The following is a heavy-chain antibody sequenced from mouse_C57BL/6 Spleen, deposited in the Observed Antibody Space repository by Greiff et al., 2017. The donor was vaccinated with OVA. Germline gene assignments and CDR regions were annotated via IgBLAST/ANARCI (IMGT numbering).Heavy chain of an antibody. CDR1: GYTFTSYW. J-gene: IGHJ2*01. CDR2: IDPSDSET. V-gene: IGHV1-52*01. Sequence: VQLQQPGAELVRPGSSVKLSCKASGYTFTSYWMHWVKQRPIQGLEWIGNIDPSDSETHYNQKFKDKATLTVDKSSSTAYMQLSSLTSEDSAVYYCARGGALTTVVGFDYWGQGTTLTVSS. D-gene: IGHD1-1*01. CDR3: ARGGALTTVVGFDY.